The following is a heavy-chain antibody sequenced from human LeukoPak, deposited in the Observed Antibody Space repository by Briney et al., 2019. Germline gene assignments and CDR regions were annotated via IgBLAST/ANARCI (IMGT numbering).Heavy chain of an antibody. V-gene: IGHV4-30-2*01. D-gene: IGHD1-26*01. J-gene: IGHJ5*02. Sequence: PSQTLSLACVVSGGSISSGDYSWSWIRQPPGKGLEWIGCIYRSGSTNYNPSLKSRVTMSVDTSKNQFSLKLSSVTAADTAVYYCARDGSGSYYSNWFDPWGQGTLVTVSS. CDR2: IYRSGST. CDR1: GGSISSGDYS. CDR3: ARDGSGSYYSNWFDP.